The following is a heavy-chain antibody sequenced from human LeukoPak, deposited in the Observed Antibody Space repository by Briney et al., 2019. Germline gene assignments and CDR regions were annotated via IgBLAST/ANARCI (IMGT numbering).Heavy chain of an antibody. CDR2: MNPSDNGV. V-gene: IGHV1-2*02. D-gene: IGHD6-13*01. Sequence: GASVKVSCKASGYTFTDHYIHWVRQAPGQGLEWMGWMNPSDNGVNYAQKFQGRVAKTRDTSISTAYVEVTRLTSDDTAVYYCTTNAAALDYWGQGTLVTVSS. CDR3: TTNAAALDY. J-gene: IGHJ4*02. CDR1: GYTFTDHY.